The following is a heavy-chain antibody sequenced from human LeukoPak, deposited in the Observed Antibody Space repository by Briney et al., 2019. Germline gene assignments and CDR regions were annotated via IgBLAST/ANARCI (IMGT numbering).Heavy chain of an antibody. J-gene: IGHJ3*02. CDR2: IYWDDDK. CDR1: GFSLSTSGVG. D-gene: IGHD3/OR15-3a*01. CDR3: AHRTDSFDAFDI. Sequence: ESGPTLVKPTQTLTLTCTFSGFSLSTSGVGVGWIRQPPGKALEWLTLIYWDDDKRYSPSLKSRLIIIKDTAKKQVVLRMTNMDPVDTATYYCAHRTDSFDAFDIWGQGTMVTVSS. V-gene: IGHV2-5*02.